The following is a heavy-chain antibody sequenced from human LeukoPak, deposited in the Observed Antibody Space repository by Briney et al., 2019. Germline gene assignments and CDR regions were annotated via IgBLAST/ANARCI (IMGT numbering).Heavy chain of an antibody. CDR2: IYYSGST. CDR1: GGSISSSSYY. D-gene: IGHD3-10*01. J-gene: IGHJ4*02. Sequence: SETLSLTCTVSGGSISSSSYYWSWIRQPPGKGLEWIGSIYYSGSTYYNPSLKSRVTISVDTSKNQFSLKLSSVTAADTAVYYCAQITMVRGVIITFDYWGQGTLVTVSS. V-gene: IGHV4-39*01. CDR3: AQITMVRGVIITFDY.